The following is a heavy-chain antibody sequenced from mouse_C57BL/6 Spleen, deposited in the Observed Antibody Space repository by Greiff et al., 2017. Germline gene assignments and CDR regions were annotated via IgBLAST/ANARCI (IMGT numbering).Heavy chain of an antibody. CDR3: ARPYGSSYFFAY. J-gene: IGHJ3*01. CDR2: IHPNSGST. D-gene: IGHD1-1*01. Sequence: VQLQQPGAELVKPGASVKLSCKASGYTFTSYWMHWVKQRPGQGLEWIGMIHPNSGSTNYNEKFKSKATLTVDKSSSTAYMQLGSLTSEDSAVYYCARPYGSSYFFAYWGQGTLVTVSA. CDR1: GYTFTSYW. V-gene: IGHV1-64*01.